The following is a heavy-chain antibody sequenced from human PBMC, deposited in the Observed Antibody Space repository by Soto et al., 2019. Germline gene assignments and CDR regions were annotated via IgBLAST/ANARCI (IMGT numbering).Heavy chain of an antibody. J-gene: IGHJ5*02. CDR1: GGSFSGYY. CDR3: ARGRYSCSGGSCYSSNWFDP. V-gene: IGHV4-34*01. D-gene: IGHD2-15*01. CDR2: INHSGST. Sequence: LSLTCAVYGGSFSGYYWSWIRQPPGKGLEWIGEINHSGSTNYNPSLKSRVTISVDTSKNQFSLKLSSVTAADTAVYYCARGRYSCSGGSCYSSNWFDPWGQGTLVTVSS.